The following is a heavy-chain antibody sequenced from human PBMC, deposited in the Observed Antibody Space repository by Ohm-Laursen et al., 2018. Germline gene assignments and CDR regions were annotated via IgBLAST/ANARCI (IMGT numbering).Heavy chain of an antibody. J-gene: IGHJ4*02. CDR3: AKGLIAARLTPIDY. CDR2: IKQDGSEK. D-gene: IGHD6-6*01. CDR1: GFPFSSYW. V-gene: IGHV3-7*01. Sequence: SLRLSCTASGFPFSSYWMSWVRQAPGKGLEWVGNIKQDGSEKYYVDSVKGRFTISRDNAKKSVYLQMNSLRAEDTAVYYCAKGLIAARLTPIDYWGQGTLVTVSS.